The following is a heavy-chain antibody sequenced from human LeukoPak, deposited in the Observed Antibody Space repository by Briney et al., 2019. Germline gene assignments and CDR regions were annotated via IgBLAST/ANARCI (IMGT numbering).Heavy chain of an antibody. D-gene: IGHD2-2*01. J-gene: IGHJ4*02. V-gene: IGHV3-11*04. CDR1: GFTFSDYY. CDR2: ISSSGSTI. Sequence: PGGSLRLSCAASGFTFSDYYMSWIRQAPGKGLEWVSYISSSGSTIYYADSVKGRFTISRDNAKNSLYLQMNSLRAEDTAVYYCARGRYCSSTSCYYFDYWGQGTLVTVSS. CDR3: ARGRYCSSTSCYYFDY.